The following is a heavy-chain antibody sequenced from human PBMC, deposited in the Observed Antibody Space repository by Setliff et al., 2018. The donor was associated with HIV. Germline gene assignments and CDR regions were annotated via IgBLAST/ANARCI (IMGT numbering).Heavy chain of an antibody. D-gene: IGHD6-19*01. V-gene: IGHV4-4*09. CDR1: ASFSSYY. Sequence: NPSETLSLTCTVSASFSSYYWSWIRRPPGRGLEWIGCISSSGNTLYNPSLKSRFTLSIDTSKNQFSLRLTSVTASDTAVYYCARLGAVAGPPEDSWGQGTLVTVSS. CDR3: ARLGAVAGPPEDS. J-gene: IGHJ4*02. CDR2: ISSSGNT.